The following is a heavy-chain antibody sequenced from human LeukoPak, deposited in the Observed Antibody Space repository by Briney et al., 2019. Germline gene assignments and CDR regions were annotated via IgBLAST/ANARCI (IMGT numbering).Heavy chain of an antibody. CDR2: LSANDGTT. J-gene: IGHJ4*02. Sequence: GGSLRLSCAASGFTFSSYAMSWVRQAPGKGLGWVSGLSANDGTTYYADSVKGRFTISRDDSKNTLYLQMNNLRVEDTAVYYCAPGSYFDYWGQGTLVTVSS. CDR1: GFTFSSYA. CDR3: APGSYFDY. D-gene: IGHD1-26*01. V-gene: IGHV3-23*01.